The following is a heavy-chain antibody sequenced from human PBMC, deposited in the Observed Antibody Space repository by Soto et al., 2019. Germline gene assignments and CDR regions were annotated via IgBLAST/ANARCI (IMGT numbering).Heavy chain of an antibody. J-gene: IGHJ4*02. CDR2: ISGSGGST. V-gene: IGHV3-23*01. CDR3: AKDQRGYDFWSGYYYSSNGNY. CDR1: GFTFSSYA. Sequence: PGGSLRLSCAASGFTFSSYAMSWVRQAPGKGLEWVSAISGSGGSTYYADSVKGRFTISRDNSKNTLYLQMNSLRAEDTAVYYCAKDQRGYDFWSGYYYSSNGNYWGQGTLVTVSS. D-gene: IGHD3-3*01.